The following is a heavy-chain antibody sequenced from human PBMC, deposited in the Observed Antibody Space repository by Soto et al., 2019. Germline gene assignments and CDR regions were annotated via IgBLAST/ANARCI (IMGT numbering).Heavy chain of an antibody. J-gene: IGHJ3*02. CDR2: ISGGTGTT. V-gene: IGHV3-23*01. Sequence: PGGSLRLSCAVSGITFSDYSINWVRQAPGKGLEWVSGISGGTGTTYYAEYVKGRFTISRENSKNTVYLQMNSLRAEDTALYYCATVLSAAFDIWGQGTMVTVSS. CDR3: ATVLSAAFDI. CDR1: GITFSDYS.